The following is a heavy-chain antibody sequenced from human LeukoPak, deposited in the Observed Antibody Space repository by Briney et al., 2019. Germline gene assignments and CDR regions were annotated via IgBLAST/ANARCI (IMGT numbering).Heavy chain of an antibody. CDR1: GGSISSYY. V-gene: IGHV4-59*12. Sequence: SETLSLTCTVSGGSISSYYWSWIRQPPGKGLEWIGYIYYSGSANYNPSLKSRVTISVDTSKNQFSLKLSSVTAADTAVYYCARGSRGDAFDIWGQGTMVTVSS. J-gene: IGHJ3*02. CDR2: IYYSGSA. CDR3: ARGSRGDAFDI. D-gene: IGHD5-24*01.